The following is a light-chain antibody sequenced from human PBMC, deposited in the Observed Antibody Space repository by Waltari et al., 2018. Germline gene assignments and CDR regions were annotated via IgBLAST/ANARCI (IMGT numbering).Light chain of an antibody. V-gene: IGKV4-1*01. CDR2: WAS. J-gene: IGKJ1*01. Sequence: DIVMTQSPDSLAVSLGERATINCKSSQSVLYSSNNKNYLAWYQQKPGQPSKLLIYWASTRESGVPDRFSGSGSGTDFTLTISSLQAEDVAVYYCQQYYSTPQTFGQGTKVEIK. CDR3: QQYYSTPQT. CDR1: QSVLYSSNNKNY.